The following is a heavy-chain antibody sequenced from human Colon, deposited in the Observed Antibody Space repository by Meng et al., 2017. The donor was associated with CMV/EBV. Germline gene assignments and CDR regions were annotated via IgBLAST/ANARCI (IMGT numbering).Heavy chain of an antibody. D-gene: IGHD3-3*01. V-gene: IGHV5-51*01. J-gene: IGHJ4*02. CDR3: ARRSDLWSGTFDY. Sequence: GESLKISCMGSGHTLSKYCIGWVRQMPGKGLEWREIIYPGDSDFRHSPSFQGQVTISADKSTNIAYLQWNSLKAPDTAMYYCARRSDLWSGTFDYWGQGTLVTVSS. CDR1: GHTLSKYC. CDR2: IYPGDSDF.